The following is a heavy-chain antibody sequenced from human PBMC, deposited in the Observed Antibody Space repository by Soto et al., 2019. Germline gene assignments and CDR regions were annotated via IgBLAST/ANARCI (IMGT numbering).Heavy chain of an antibody. CDR1: GFTFSSYG. Sequence: PGGSLRLSCAASGFTFSSYGMHWVRQAPGKGLEWVAVISYDGSNKYYADSVKGRFTISRDNSKNTLYLQMNSLRAEDTAVYYCAKDTQYRSGSRWFDPWGQGNPVTVSS. CDR2: ISYDGSNK. CDR3: AKDTQYRSGSRWFDP. V-gene: IGHV3-30*18. J-gene: IGHJ5*02. D-gene: IGHD6-19*01.